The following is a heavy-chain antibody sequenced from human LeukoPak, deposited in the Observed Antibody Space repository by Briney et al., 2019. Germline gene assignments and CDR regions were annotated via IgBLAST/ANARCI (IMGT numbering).Heavy chain of an antibody. J-gene: IGHJ4*02. CDR3: AREDYGDYCLDY. D-gene: IGHD4-17*01. CDR1: GYTFTSYA. V-gene: IGHV1-3*01. CDR2: INAGNGNT. Sequence: ASVKVSCKASGYTFTSYAMHWVRQAPGQRLEWMGWINAGNGNTKYSQKFQGRVTITRDTSASAAYMGLSSLRSEDTAVYYCAREDYGDYCLDYWGQGTLVTVSS.